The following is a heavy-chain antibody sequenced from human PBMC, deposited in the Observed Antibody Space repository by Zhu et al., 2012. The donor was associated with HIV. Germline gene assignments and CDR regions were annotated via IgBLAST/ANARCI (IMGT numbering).Heavy chain of an antibody. CDR2: VKTVTGAV. Sequence: QVQLVQSGSGVKKPGASVRVSCWTSEDIFERTELIHWVRQAPGQGLEWIGWVKTVTGAVNFGSPDFRTESLSDPRQGPSSQPTMDIRGLTQGDTATYFCRETEILYGRPRLVRSIVWGR. V-gene: IGHV1-2*02. D-gene: IGHD6-19*01. CDR3: RETEILYGRPRLVRSIV. CDR1: EDIFERTEL. J-gene: IGHJ2*01.